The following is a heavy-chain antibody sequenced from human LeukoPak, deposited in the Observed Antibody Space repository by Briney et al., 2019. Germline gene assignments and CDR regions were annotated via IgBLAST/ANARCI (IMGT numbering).Heavy chain of an antibody. D-gene: IGHD3-10*01. Sequence: PSETLSLTCTVSGDSISGFYWSWIRQPAGKGLQWIGRISTSGSTNYNPSLKSRVTMSVDRSTNEFSLTVRSVTAADTAVYYCGRQGYTASYYFVDYWSQGTLVTVSS. CDR3: GRQGYTASYYFVDY. CDR2: ISTSGST. J-gene: IGHJ4*02. CDR1: GDSISGFY. V-gene: IGHV4-4*07.